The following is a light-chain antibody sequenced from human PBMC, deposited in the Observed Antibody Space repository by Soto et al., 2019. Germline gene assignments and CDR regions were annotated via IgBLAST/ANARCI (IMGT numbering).Light chain of an antibody. CDR3: CSYAGSYTFGYV. CDR1: SSDVGGYNY. CDR2: DVS. V-gene: IGLV2-11*01. J-gene: IGLJ1*01. Sequence: QSVLTQPRSVSGSPGQSVTISCTGTSSDVGGYNYVSWYQQHPGKAPKLMIYDVSKRPSGVPDRFSGSKSGNTASLTISGLQAEDEADYYCCSYAGSYTFGYVFGTGPKVTVL.